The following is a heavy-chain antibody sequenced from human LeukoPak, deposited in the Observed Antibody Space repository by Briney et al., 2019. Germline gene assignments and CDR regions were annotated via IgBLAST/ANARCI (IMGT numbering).Heavy chain of an antibody. J-gene: IGHJ6*03. Sequence: EASLKVSCKASGYAFTGYYMHWVRHAPGQGLEWMGWINPNSGGTNYAQKFQARVTMTRDTSISTAYMELRRLRSEDTAVYYCAREKDRINYYYYYMDVWGKGTMVTISS. CDR1: GYAFTGYY. CDR3: AREKDRINYYYYYMDV. CDR2: INPNSGGT. V-gene: IGHV1-2*02. D-gene: IGHD2-15*01.